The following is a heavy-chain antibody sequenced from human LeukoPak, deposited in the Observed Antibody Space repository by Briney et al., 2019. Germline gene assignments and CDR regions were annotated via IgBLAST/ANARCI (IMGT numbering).Heavy chain of an antibody. CDR1: GGSISSYY. D-gene: IGHD2-21*02. V-gene: IGHV4-59*01. J-gene: IGHJ4*02. CDR3: ASVYCGGDCYVDY. CDR2: IYYSGST. Sequence: PSETLSLTCTVSGGSISSYYWSWIRQPPGKGLEWIGYIYYSGSTNYNPSLKSRVTISVDTSKNQFSLKLSSVTAADTAVYYCASVYCGGDCYVDYWGQGTLVSVSS.